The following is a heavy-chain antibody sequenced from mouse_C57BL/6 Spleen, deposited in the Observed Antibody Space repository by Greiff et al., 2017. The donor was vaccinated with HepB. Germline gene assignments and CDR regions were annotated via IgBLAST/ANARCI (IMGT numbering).Heavy chain of an antibody. Sequence: QVQLQQPGAELVKPGASVKLSCKASGYTFTSYWMQWVKQRPGQGLEWIGEIDPSDSYTNYNQKFKGKAKLTVDTSSSTAYMQLSSLTSEDSAVYYCASSYGYWGQGTTLTVSS. D-gene: IGHD1-1*01. CDR3: ASSYGY. CDR1: GYTFTSYW. CDR2: IDPSDSYT. J-gene: IGHJ2*01. V-gene: IGHV1-50*01.